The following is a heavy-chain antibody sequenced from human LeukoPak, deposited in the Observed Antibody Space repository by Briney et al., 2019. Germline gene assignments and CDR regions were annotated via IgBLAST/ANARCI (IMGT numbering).Heavy chain of an antibody. V-gene: IGHV3-21*01. CDR2: ISSSSSYI. D-gene: IGHD6-19*01. CDR3: AIIGAHSSGWYGDINFDY. Sequence: GGSLRLSCAASGFTFSSYSMNWVRQAPGKGLEWVSSISSSSSYIYYADSVKGRFTISRDNAKNSLYLQMNSLRAEDTAVYYCAIIGAHSSGWYGDINFDYWGQGTLVTVSS. CDR1: GFTFSSYS. J-gene: IGHJ4*02.